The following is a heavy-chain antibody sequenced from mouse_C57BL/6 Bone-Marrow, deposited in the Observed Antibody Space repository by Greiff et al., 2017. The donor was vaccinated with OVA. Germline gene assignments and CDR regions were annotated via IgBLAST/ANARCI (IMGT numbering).Heavy chain of an antibody. D-gene: IGHD2-5*01. V-gene: IGHV1-15*01. CDR3: TRSYSNYGDFDY. CDR2: IDPETGGT. Sequence: VQLQQSGAELVRPGASVTLSCQASGYTFTDYEMHWVKQTPVHGLEWIGAIDPETGGTASNQKFQGKAILTADKSSSPAYMGLRSLTSEDSAVYYCTRSYSNYGDFDYWGQGTTLTVSS. J-gene: IGHJ2*01. CDR1: GYTFTDYE.